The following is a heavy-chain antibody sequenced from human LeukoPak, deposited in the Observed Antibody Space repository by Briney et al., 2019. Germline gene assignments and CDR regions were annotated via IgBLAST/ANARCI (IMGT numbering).Heavy chain of an antibody. CDR1: GYTFTSYG. V-gene: IGHV1-18*01. D-gene: IGHD2-8*02. CDR2: ISAYNGNT. Sequence: GASVKVSCKASGYTFTSYGISWVRQAPGQGLEWMGWISAYNGNTNYAQKLQGRVTMTTDTSTSTAYMELSSLRSEDTAVYYCARGWGELVGVRHAFDIWGQGTMVTVSS. J-gene: IGHJ3*02. CDR3: ARGWGELVGVRHAFDI.